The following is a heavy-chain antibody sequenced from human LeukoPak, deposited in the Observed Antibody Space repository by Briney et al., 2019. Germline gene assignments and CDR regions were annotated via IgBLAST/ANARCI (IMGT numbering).Heavy chain of an antibody. Sequence: GASVKVSCKASGYTFTGYYMHWVRQAPGQGLEWMGRINPNSGGTNYAQKFQGRVTMTRDTSTSTAYMELSRLRSDDTAVYYCARDQGTYYYDSSGYYYGYWGQGTLVTVSS. V-gene: IGHV1-2*06. D-gene: IGHD3-22*01. CDR1: GYTFTGYY. CDR2: INPNSGGT. CDR3: ARDQGTYYYDSSGYYYGY. J-gene: IGHJ4*02.